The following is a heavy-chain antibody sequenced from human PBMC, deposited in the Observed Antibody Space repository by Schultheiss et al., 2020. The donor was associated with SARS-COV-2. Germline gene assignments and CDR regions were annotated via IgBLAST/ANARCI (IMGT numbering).Heavy chain of an antibody. Sequence: GGSLRLSCAASGFTLSSYWMHWVRQAPGKGLVWVSRINSDGSSISYADSVKGRFTISRDNAKNTVFLQMNSLRAEDTAVYYCAREPYSSSWYFDYWGQGTLVTVSS. V-gene: IGHV3-74*01. CDR3: AREPYSSSWYFDY. CDR1: GFTLSSYW. CDR2: INSDGSSI. D-gene: IGHD6-13*01. J-gene: IGHJ4*02.